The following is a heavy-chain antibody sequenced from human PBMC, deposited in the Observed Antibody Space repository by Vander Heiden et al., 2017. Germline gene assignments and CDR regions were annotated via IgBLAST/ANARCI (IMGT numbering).Heavy chain of an antibody. J-gene: IGHJ4*02. CDR2: IWYDGDNK. CDR3: ARDPSTMDGDYPRY. CDR1: GFTFTTYG. V-gene: IGHV3-33*01. Sequence: QVQLVESGGGVVQPGRALRLSRAASGFTFTTYGIHWVRQAPGRGLEWVAHIWYDGDNKYYADSVKGRFTISRDNSKNTVYLQMNSLRPDDTAVYYCARDPSTMDGDYPRYWGQGTLVTVSS. D-gene: IGHD4-17*01.